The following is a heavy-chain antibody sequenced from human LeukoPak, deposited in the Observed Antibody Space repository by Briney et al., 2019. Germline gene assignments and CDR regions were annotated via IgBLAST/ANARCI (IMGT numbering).Heavy chain of an antibody. D-gene: IGHD5-18*01. V-gene: IGHV4-34*01. J-gene: IGHJ5*02. CDR1: GGSFSGYY. Sequence: PSETLSLTCAVYGGSFSGYYWSWIRQPPGKGLEWIGTIYHSGSTYYNPSFKSRVTISVDTSKNQFSLRMRSVTDEDTALYYCARGDAAMAPWGQGTLVTVSS. CDR3: ARGDAAMAP. CDR2: IYHSGST.